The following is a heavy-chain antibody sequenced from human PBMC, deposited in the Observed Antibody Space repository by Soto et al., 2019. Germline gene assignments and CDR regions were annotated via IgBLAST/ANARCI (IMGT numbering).Heavy chain of an antibody. J-gene: IGHJ6*02. V-gene: IGHV1-18*04. CDR3: ARDPPISGSLRGTPLMDA. CDR1: GYSFTSHG. Sequence: ELVQSGAEVKKPGASVIVSCEASGYSFTSHGISWVRRAPGQGLEWMGWISAYSGETTYAQRFQGRVTMTTDASTSTAYMELRSLRSDDTATYFCARDPPISGSLRGTPLMDAWGQGTTVTVSS. CDR2: ISAYSGET. D-gene: IGHD1-26*01.